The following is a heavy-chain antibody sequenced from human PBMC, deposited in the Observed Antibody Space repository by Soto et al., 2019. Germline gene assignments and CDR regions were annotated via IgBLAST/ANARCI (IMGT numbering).Heavy chain of an antibody. CDR2: ITASSAYI. CDR1: GFTFNTYD. D-gene: IGHD2-21*01. J-gene: IGHJ5*02. Sequence: EVQLVESGGGLVKPGGSLRLSCAASGFTFNTYDLNWVRQAPGKGLEWVSSITASSAYIYYADSLRGRVTISRDNVRNSLFLQMNSLRAEDTAVYYCVRSGTARLLRHSWFDPWSQGTLVTVSS. V-gene: IGHV3-21*01. CDR3: VRSGTARLLRHSWFDP.